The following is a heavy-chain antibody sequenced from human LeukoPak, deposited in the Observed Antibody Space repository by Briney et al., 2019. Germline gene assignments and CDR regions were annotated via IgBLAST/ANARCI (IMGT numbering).Heavy chain of an antibody. CDR3: ARVPNSSGWHKHLYYFDY. CDR1: GGTFSSYA. J-gene: IGHJ4*02. CDR2: IIPIFGTA. Sequence: ASVKVSCKASGGTFSSYAISWVRQAPGQGLEWLGGIIPIFGTANYAQKFQGRVTITADESTSTAYMELSSLRSEDTAVYYCARVPNSSGWHKHLYYFDYWGQGTLVTVSS. D-gene: IGHD6-19*01. V-gene: IGHV1-69*13.